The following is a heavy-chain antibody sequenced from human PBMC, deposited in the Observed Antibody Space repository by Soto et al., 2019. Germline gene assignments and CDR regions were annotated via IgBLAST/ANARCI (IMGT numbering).Heavy chain of an antibody. CDR1: GYTFTSYA. CDR2: INAGNGNT. J-gene: IGHJ3*02. V-gene: IGHV1-3*01. D-gene: IGHD2-2*01. CDR3: ARDSYCSSTSCYSDAFDI. Sequence: ASVKVSCKASGYTFTSYAMHWVRQAPGQRLEWMGWINAGNGNTKYSQKFQGRVTITRDTSASTAYMELSSLRSEDTAVYYCARDSYCSSTSCYSDAFDIWGQGTMVTVSS.